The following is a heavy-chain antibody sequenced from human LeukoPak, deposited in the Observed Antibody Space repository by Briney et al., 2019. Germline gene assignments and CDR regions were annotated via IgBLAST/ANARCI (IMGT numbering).Heavy chain of an antibody. Sequence: KPSETLFLTCTVSGGSISSYYWSWIRQPPGKGLEWIGYIYYSGSTNYNPSLKSRVTISVDTSKNQFSLKLSSVTAADTAVYYCARVKPYYDFWSGYSNWFDPWGQGTLVTVSS. J-gene: IGHJ5*02. CDR1: GGSISSYY. V-gene: IGHV4-59*01. CDR2: IYYSGST. D-gene: IGHD3-3*01. CDR3: ARVKPYYDFWSGYSNWFDP.